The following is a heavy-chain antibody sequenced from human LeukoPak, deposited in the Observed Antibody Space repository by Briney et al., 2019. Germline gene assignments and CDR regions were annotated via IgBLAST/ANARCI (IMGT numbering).Heavy chain of an antibody. CDR3: ARDLCDSSSCHRYFEL. J-gene: IGHJ2*01. CDR2: VGKAGGT. D-gene: IGHD2-2*01. Sequence: GGSLRLSCAASGFTFSDYDMHWVRQATGKGLEWVSVVGKAGGTWYPASVKGRFTISRDNAKTSLYLQMNSLRVEDTAVYYCARDLCDSSSCHRYFELWGRGTLVTVSS. CDR1: GFTFSDYD. V-gene: IGHV3-13*01.